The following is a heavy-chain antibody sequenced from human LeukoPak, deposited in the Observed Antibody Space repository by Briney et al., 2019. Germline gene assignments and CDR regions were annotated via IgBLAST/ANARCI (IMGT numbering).Heavy chain of an antibody. CDR1: GFTFSSYA. Sequence: GGSLRLSCAASGFTFSSYAMSWVRQAPGKGLEWVSAISGSGGSTYYADSVKGRFTNSRDNSKNTLYLQMNSLRAEDTAVYYCAKDRGSGSSGYYLLDAFDIWGQGTMVTVSS. D-gene: IGHD3-22*01. J-gene: IGHJ3*02. CDR3: AKDRGSGSSGYYLLDAFDI. V-gene: IGHV3-23*01. CDR2: ISGSGGST.